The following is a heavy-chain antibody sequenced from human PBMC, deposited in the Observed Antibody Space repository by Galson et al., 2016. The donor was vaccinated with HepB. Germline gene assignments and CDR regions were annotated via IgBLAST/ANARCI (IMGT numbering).Heavy chain of an antibody. V-gene: IGHV1-24*01. CDR1: GSTLTELS. Sequence: SVKVSCKVSGSTLTELSIHWVRQAPGKGLEWMGGSAPEDGETIYAQKFQGRVTMTEDTSTDTAYMELNSLRSEDTAVYYCGTYLLRGYNFWDGYLPNIPWVMDVGGQGTTVTVS. J-gene: IGHJ6*02. CDR2: SAPEDGET. D-gene: IGHD3-3*01. CDR3: GTYLLRGYNFWDGYLPNIPWVMDV.